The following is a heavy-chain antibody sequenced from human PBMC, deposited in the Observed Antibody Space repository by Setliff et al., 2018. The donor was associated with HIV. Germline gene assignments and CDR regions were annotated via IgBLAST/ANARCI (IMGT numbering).Heavy chain of an antibody. CDR1: DDSISRSSYY. CDR2: IYYSGST. Sequence: SETLSLTCTVTDDSISRSSYYWAWIRQSPGKGLEWIGSIYYSGSTYYNPSLKSRVTMSVDTSKNQFSLRLTSVTAADTAVYYCARDPVITMMVGPKFYFDYWGQGILVTVSS. CDR3: ARDPVITMMVGPKFYFDY. J-gene: IGHJ4*02. D-gene: IGHD3-22*01. V-gene: IGHV4-39*07.